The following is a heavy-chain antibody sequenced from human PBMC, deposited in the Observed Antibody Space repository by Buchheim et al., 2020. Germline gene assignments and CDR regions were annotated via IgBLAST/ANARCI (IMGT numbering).Heavy chain of an antibody. J-gene: IGHJ6*02. V-gene: IGHV1-46*01. Sequence: QVQLVQSGAEVKKPGASVKVSCKASGYTFTSYYMHWVRQAPGQGLEWMGIINPSGGSTSYAQKFQGRVTMTRDTSTSTVYIELSSLRSEDTAVYYCATYGARGLYYYYGMDVWGQGTT. CDR2: INPSGGST. CDR1: GYTFTSYY. D-gene: IGHD4-17*01. CDR3: ATYGARGLYYYYGMDV.